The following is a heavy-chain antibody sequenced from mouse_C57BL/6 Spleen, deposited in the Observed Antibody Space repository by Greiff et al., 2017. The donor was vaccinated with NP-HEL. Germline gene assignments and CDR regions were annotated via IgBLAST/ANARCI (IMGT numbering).Heavy chain of an antibody. J-gene: IGHJ4*01. CDR2: INPNNGGT. V-gene: IGHV1-26*01. CDR1: GYTFTDYY. CDR3: AIHYYGSSYPFRYAMDY. Sequence: VQLQQSGPELVKPGASVKISCKASGYTFTDYYMNWVKQSHGKSLEWIGDINPNNGGTSYNQKFKGKATLTVDKSSSTAYMELRSLTSEDSAVYYCAIHYYGSSYPFRYAMDYWGQGTSVTVSS. D-gene: IGHD1-1*01.